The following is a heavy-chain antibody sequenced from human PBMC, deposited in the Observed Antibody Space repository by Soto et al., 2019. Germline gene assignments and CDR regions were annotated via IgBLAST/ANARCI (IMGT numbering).Heavy chain of an antibody. Sequence: SETLSLTCTVSGGSISSYYWSWIRQPPGKGLEYIGYIYHSDSANYNPSLASRVTISADTSKNQVSLKLRSVTAADTAVYYCTRGLWEAGGYGMEVWGQGPTVTVAS. D-gene: IGHD3-16*01. CDR3: TRGLWEAGGYGMEV. CDR2: IYHSDSA. J-gene: IGHJ6*02. V-gene: IGHV4-59*08. CDR1: GGSISSYY.